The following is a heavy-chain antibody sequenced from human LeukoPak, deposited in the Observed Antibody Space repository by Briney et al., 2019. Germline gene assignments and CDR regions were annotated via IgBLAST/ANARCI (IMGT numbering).Heavy chain of an antibody. D-gene: IGHD6-13*01. CDR3: AKRYSSILSYYYGLDV. V-gene: IGHV3-30*18. CDR1: GFTFSSYD. Sequence: QPGRSLRLSCAASGFTFSSYDMHWVRQAPGKGLEWVALISYDGSNKYYADSVKGRFTISRDNSKNTLYLQMNSLRAEDAAIYYCAKRYSSILSYYYGLDVWGQGTTVTVSS. J-gene: IGHJ6*02. CDR2: ISYDGSNK.